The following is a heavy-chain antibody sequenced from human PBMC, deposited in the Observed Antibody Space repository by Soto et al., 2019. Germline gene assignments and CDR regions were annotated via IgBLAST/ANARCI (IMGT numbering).Heavy chain of an antibody. Sequence: SETLSLTCSVSGGSISSSNYYWGWIRQPPGKGLEWIASIFYTGYIYYNPSLKSRVTISVDTSNNQFSLKLSSVTAADTAVYYCARLKYNILTGYPFDYWGQGTLVTVSS. V-gene: IGHV4-39*01. CDR3: ARLKYNILTGYPFDY. J-gene: IGHJ4*02. D-gene: IGHD3-9*01. CDR2: IFYTGYI. CDR1: GGSISSSNYY.